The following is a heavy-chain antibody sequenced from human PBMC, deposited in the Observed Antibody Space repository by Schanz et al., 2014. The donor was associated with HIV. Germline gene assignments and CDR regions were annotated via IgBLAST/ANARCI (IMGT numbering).Heavy chain of an antibody. CDR1: GFAFNSYA. D-gene: IGHD3-9*01. J-gene: IGHJ4*02. Sequence: EVQLLESGGGLVQPGGSLRLSCAASGFAFNSYAMSWVRQAPGKGLECVSVISGSGTTAYYADSVKGRFTIFGDNSKNTLYLQMDSLRAEDTALYYCARSYDILTGYYSSPFDYWGQGTLVTVSS. V-gene: IGHV3-23*01. CDR2: ISGSGTTA. CDR3: ARSYDILTGYYSSPFDY.